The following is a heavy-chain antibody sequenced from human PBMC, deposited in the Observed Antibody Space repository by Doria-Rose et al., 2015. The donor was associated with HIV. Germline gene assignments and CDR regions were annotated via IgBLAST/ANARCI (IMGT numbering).Heavy chain of an antibody. Sequence: SGPVLVKPTETLTLTCTVSGVSLSSPGMGVSWIRQPPGKAREWLANIFSDDERSYKTSLKSRLTISRGTSKSQVVLTMTDMDPVDTATYYCARIKSSRWYHKYYFDFWGQGTLVIVSA. CDR3: ARIKSSRWYHKYYFDF. CDR1: GVSLSSPGMG. D-gene: IGHD6-13*01. V-gene: IGHV2-26*01. J-gene: IGHJ4*02. CDR2: IFSDDER.